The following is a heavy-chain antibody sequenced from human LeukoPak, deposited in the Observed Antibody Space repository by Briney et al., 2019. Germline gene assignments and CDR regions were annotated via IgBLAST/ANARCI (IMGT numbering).Heavy chain of an antibody. J-gene: IGHJ4*02. Sequence: EASVKVSCKASGYTFTGYYMHWVRQAPGQGLEWMGWINPNSGGTNYAQKFQGRVTMTRDTSISTAYMELSRLRSDDTAVYYCARASGSYRPETDYWGQGTLVTVFS. CDR1: GYTFTGYY. V-gene: IGHV1-2*02. CDR3: ARASGSYRPETDY. D-gene: IGHD1-26*01. CDR2: INPNSGGT.